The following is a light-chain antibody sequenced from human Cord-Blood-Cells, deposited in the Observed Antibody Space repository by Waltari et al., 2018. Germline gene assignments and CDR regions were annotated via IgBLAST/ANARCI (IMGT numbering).Light chain of an antibody. CDR3: CSYAGSYAWV. J-gene: IGLJ3*02. Sequence: QSALTQPRSVSGSPGQSVTISCTGTSSDVGGYNYVSWYQQHPGKAPKLMIYDVSKSPCGVPARFSGSKSGDTASLTISGLQAEDEADYYCCSYAGSYAWVFGGGTKLTVL. CDR2: DVS. V-gene: IGLV2-11*01. CDR1: SSDVGGYNY.